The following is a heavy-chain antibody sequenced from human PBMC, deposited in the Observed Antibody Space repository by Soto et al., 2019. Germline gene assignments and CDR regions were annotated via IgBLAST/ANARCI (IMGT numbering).Heavy chain of an antibody. Sequence: PGWSGKISCKGPGYRFPSHWIGWARQMTGKGLEPMGSIYPGDSDTSYSPSCQGQVTISADKSISTAYLQWSSLKASATALYYCATHLQHNMYYYGMDVWGQGTAVTVSS. J-gene: IGHJ6*02. D-gene: IGHD6-13*01. CDR3: ATHLQHNMYYYGMDV. CDR1: GYRFPSHW. CDR2: IYPGDSDT. V-gene: IGHV5-51*01.